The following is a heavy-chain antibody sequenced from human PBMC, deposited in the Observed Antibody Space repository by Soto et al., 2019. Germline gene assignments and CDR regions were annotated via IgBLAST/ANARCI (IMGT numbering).Heavy chain of an antibody. CDR1: GYTFTSYG. V-gene: IGHV1-18*01. CDR3: ARGRYGDY. Sequence: QVHLVQSGAEVKKPGASVKVSCKASGYTFTSYGITWVRQAPGQGLEWMGWISAHNGNTDYAQKLQGRVIVTRDTSTSTAYMKVRSLISDYTAVYSCARGRYGDYWGQGALVTVSS. D-gene: IGHD1-1*01. CDR2: ISAHNGNT. J-gene: IGHJ4*02.